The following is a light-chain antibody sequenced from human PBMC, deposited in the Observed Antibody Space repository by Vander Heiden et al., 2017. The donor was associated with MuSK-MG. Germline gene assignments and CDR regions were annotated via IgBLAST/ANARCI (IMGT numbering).Light chain of an antibody. CDR1: SSDVGGYNY. Sequence: QPALPQPASVSGSPGQSITISCTGTSSDVGGYNYVSWYQQHPGKAPKLMIYDVSSRPSGVSNRCSGSKSGNTASLTISGLQAEDEADYYCSSYTRSSIVVFGGGTKLTVL. CDR3: SSYTRSSIVV. J-gene: IGLJ2*01. V-gene: IGLV2-14*01. CDR2: DVS.